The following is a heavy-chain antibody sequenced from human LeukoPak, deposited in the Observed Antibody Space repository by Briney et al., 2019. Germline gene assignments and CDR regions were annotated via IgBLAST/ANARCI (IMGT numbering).Heavy chain of an antibody. CDR3: ARAETDTAMVPPDY. V-gene: IGHV3-30*04. J-gene: IGHJ4*02. D-gene: IGHD5-18*01. Sequence: GRSLRLSCAASGFTFSSYAMHWVRQAPGKGLEWVAVISYDGSNKYYADSVKGRFTISRDNSKNTLYLLMNSLRAEDTAVYYCARAETDTAMVPPDYWGQGTLVTVSS. CDR2: ISYDGSNK. CDR1: GFTFSSYA.